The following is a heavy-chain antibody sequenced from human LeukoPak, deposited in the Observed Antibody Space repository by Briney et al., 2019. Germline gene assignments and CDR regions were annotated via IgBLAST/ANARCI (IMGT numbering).Heavy chain of an antibody. CDR2: INSDGIST. V-gene: IGHV3-74*01. CDR1: GFSFSSYW. D-gene: IGHD4-11*01. Sequence: GGSLRLSCAASGFSFSSYWIHWVRQAPGKGLVWVSRINSDGISTTYTDSVKGRFTVSRDNAKNTLFLQMNSLRAEDTAVYYCAKGAPMTTVEYFQHWGQGTLVTVSS. J-gene: IGHJ1*01. CDR3: AKGAPMTTVEYFQH.